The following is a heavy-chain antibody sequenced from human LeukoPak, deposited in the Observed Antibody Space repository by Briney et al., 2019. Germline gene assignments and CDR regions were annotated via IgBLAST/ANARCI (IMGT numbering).Heavy chain of an antibody. CDR1: GGSISSGGYY. CDR3: ARAWVTFWFDP. CDR2: INHSGST. Sequence: NPSQTLSLTCTVSGGSISSGGYYWSWIRQHPGKGLEWIGEINHSGSTNYNPSLKSRVTISVDTSKNQFSLKLSSVTAADTAVYYCARAWVTFWFDPWGQGTLVTVSS. V-gene: IGHV4-31*03. D-gene: IGHD2-21*02. J-gene: IGHJ5*02.